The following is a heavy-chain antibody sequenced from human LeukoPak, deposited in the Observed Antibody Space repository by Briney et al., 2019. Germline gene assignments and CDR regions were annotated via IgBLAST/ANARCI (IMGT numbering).Heavy chain of an antibody. J-gene: IGHJ4*02. CDR3: ARSGMVLRYFDWSLDD. CDR1: GYTFDTYT. Sequence: ASVKVSCKASGYTFDTYTITWVRQAPGQGLEWMGWINPYNGYRNYAQKLQGRVTVTTDTSTSTAYMELRSLSSDDTAVYYCARSGMVLRYFDWSLDDWGQGTLVTVSS. V-gene: IGHV1-18*01. D-gene: IGHD3-9*01. CDR2: INPYNGYR.